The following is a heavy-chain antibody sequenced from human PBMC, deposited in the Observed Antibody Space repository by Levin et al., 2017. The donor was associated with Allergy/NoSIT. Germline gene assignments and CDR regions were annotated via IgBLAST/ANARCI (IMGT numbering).Heavy chain of an antibody. V-gene: IGHV2-70*17. Sequence: SGPTLVKPTQTLTLTCTFSGFSLSTSGMCVTWIRQPPGKALEWLARIDWDDDKFYSTSLKTRLTISKDTSKNQVVLTMTNMDPVDTATYYCARIPHLGYNYGYYYGMDVWGQGTTVTVSS. CDR1: GFSLSTSGMC. CDR2: IDWDDDK. CDR3: ARIPHLGYNYGYYYGMDV. D-gene: IGHD5-18*01. J-gene: IGHJ6*02.